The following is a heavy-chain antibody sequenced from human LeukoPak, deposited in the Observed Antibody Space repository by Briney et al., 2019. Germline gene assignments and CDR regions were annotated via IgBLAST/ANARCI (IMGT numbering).Heavy chain of an antibody. D-gene: IGHD2-8*02. Sequence: ASVNVSCKASGYTFTTYFIHWVRQAPGQGLEWMGWINPNSGGTNFAQKFQGRVTMTRDTSIRTAYMELSRLRSDDTAVYYCARGEDLLVPLDYWGHGTLVTVSS. V-gene: IGHV1-2*02. CDR1: GYTFTTYF. CDR3: ARGEDLLVPLDY. J-gene: IGHJ4*01. CDR2: INPNSGGT.